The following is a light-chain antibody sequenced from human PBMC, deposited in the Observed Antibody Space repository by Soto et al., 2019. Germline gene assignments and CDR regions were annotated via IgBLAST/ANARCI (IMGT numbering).Light chain of an antibody. Sequence: DLPMTQSPSSPSASAGDDVTITCRASQSISSSLNWYPQKSGKAHNLLIYGVSRLQGGVPSRFSGSGCGTDFTLSISSLQPEDFATYYCQQSYTAPPITVCPWTRREIK. CDR3: QQSYTAPPIT. V-gene: IGKV1-39*01. CDR1: QSISSS. J-gene: IGKJ5*01. CDR2: GVS.